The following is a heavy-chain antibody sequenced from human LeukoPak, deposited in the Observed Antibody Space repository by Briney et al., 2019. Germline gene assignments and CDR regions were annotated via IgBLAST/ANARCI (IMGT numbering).Heavy chain of an antibody. CDR1: GYTFTSYA. Sequence: ASVKVSCKASGYTFTSYAMHWVRQAPGQRLEWMGWINAGNGNTKYSQKFQGRVTITGDTSASTAYMELSSLRSEDTAVYYCARGPPAGPPDYWGQGTLVTVSS. V-gene: IGHV1-3*01. J-gene: IGHJ4*02. CDR2: INAGNGNT. CDR3: ARGPPAGPPDY. D-gene: IGHD2-15*01.